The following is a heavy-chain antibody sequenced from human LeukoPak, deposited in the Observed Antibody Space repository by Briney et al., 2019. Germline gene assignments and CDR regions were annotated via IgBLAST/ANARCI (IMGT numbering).Heavy chain of an antibody. J-gene: IGHJ4*02. Sequence: ASVKVSCKATGYTFTSYDINWVRQANGQGLEWMGWMNPNSGNTGYAQKFQGRVTMTRDTSISTAYMELSRLRSDDTAVYYCAREKVRGTTVDYWGQGTLVTVSS. CDR2: MNPNSGNT. V-gene: IGHV1-8*01. CDR1: GYTFTSYD. CDR3: AREKVRGTTVDY. D-gene: IGHD1-7*01.